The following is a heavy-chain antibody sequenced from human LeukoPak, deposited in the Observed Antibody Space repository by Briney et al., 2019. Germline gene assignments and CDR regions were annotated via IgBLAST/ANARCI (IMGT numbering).Heavy chain of an antibody. CDR2: VYYSGSS. D-gene: IGHD3-22*01. Sequence: PSETLSLTCTVSGGSTSSRSYSWAWIRQPPGKGLEWIGNVYYSGSSYYNPSLQSRVTISVDTSKNQFSLKLSSVTAADTAVYYCASSSGYYYASGWFDPWGQGTLVTVSS. V-gene: IGHV4-39*01. J-gene: IGHJ5*02. CDR3: ASSSGYYYASGWFDP. CDR1: GGSTSSRSYS.